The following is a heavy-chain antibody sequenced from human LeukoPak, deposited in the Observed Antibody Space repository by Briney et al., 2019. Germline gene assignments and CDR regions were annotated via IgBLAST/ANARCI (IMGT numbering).Heavy chain of an antibody. CDR1: GGSFSSYY. D-gene: IGHD6-19*01. J-gene: IGHJ4*02. Sequence: ASETLSLTCAVYGGSFSSYYWSWIRQPPGKGLEWIGYIYYSGSTNYNPSLKSRVTISVDTSKNQFSLKLSSVTAADTAVYYCARDGSSGWYYFNYWGQGTLVTVSS. CDR3: ARDGSSGWYYFNY. V-gene: IGHV4-59*12. CDR2: IYYSGST.